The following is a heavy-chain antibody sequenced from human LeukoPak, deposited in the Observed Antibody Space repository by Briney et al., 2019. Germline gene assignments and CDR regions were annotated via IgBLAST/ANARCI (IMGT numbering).Heavy chain of an antibody. CDR2: LSGHSIAT. V-gene: IGHV3-23*01. Sequence: GGSLRLSCAASGFTFSNYAMTWVRQAPGRGLEWVSSLSGHSIATHYADSVKGRFTISRDNSKNTLYLQLNSLRAEDTAVYYCARTRSWCFAPWGQGTLVTVSS. CDR1: GFTFSNYA. D-gene: IGHD4/OR15-4a*01. J-gene: IGHJ5*02. CDR3: ARTRSWCFAP.